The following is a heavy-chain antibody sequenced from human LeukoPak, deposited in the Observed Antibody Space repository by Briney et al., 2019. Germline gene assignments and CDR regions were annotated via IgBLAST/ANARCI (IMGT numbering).Heavy chain of an antibody. Sequence: TSETLSLTCTVSGDPISSYGDYSNYKWTWIRRPPGKGLEWIGYVYYSGSTNYNPSLKSRVTISVDTSKNQLSLKLTSVTAADTAIYYCAREYSGFDYWGQGTLVTVSS. D-gene: IGHD5-12*01. CDR2: VYYSGST. J-gene: IGHJ4*02. V-gene: IGHV4-61*01. CDR1: GDPISSYGDYSNYK. CDR3: AREYSGFDY.